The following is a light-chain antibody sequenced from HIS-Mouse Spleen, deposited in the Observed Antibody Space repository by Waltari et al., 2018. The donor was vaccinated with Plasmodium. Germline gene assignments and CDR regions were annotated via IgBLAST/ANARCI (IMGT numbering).Light chain of an antibody. CDR3: QQYNNWSFT. CDR2: GAS. V-gene: IGKV3-15*01. J-gene: IGKJ3*01. Sequence: EIVMTQSPATLSVSPGERASQSVSSNLAWYQQKPGQAPRLLIYGASTRATGIPARFSGSVSGTEFTLTISSLQSEDFAVYYCQQYNNWSFTFGPGTKVDIK. CDR1: QSVSSN.